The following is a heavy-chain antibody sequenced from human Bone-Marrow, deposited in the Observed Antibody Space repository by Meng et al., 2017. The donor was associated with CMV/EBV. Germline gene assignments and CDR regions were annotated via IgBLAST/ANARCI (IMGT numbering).Heavy chain of an antibody. Sequence: SETLSLTCAVSGGSISSSNWWSWVRQPPGRGLEWIGEIYHSGSTNYNPSLKSRVTISVDKSKNLFSLKLSSVTAAATAVYYCASTQLGYCNSTNCSPRDYWGQGTLVTVSS. CDR2: IYHSGST. CDR3: ASTQLGYCNSTNCSPRDY. V-gene: IGHV4-4*02. J-gene: IGHJ4*02. D-gene: IGHD2-2*01. CDR1: GGSISSSNW.